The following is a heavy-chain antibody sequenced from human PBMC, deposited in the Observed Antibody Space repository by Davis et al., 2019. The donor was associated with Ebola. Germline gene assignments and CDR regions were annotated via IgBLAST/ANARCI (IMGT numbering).Heavy chain of an antibody. Sequence: SFSSYAMSWIRQPPGKGLEWIGNIYHSGNTYYNPSLKSRVTISIDRSKNQFALRLSSVTAADTAVYYCARAPTTIVISHFDYWGQGTLLTVSS. D-gene: IGHD3-16*02. CDR2: IYHSGNT. CDR3: ARAPTTIVISHFDY. CDR1: SFSSYA. V-gene: IGHV4-30-2*01. J-gene: IGHJ4*02.